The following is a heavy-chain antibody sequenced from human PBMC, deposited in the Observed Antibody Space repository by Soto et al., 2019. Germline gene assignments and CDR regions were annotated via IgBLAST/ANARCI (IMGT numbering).Heavy chain of an antibody. Sequence: ASVKVSCKASGYTFTSYGISWVRQAPGQGLEWMGWISAYNGNTNYAQKLQGRVTMTTDTSTSTAYMELSSLRSDDTAVYYCARPPFPGCINAVCYPFDYWGQGTLVTVSS. CDR2: ISAYNGNT. CDR1: GYTFTSYG. D-gene: IGHD2-8*01. CDR3: ARPPFPGCINAVCYPFDY. V-gene: IGHV1-18*01. J-gene: IGHJ4*02.